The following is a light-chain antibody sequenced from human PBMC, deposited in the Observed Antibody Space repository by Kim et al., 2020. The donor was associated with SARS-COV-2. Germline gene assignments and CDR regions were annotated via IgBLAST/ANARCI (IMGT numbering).Light chain of an antibody. CDR3: QQRSNWPPL. CDR2: DAS. J-gene: IGKJ3*01. Sequence: WSPGERATLSCRASQSVSSYLAWYQQKPGQAPRLLIYDASNRATGIPARFSGSGSGTDFTLTISSLEPEDFAVYYCQQRSNWPPLFGPGTKVDIK. CDR1: QSVSSY. V-gene: IGKV3-11*01.